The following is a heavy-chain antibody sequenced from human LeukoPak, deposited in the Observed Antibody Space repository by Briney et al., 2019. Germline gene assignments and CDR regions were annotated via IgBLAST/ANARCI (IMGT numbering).Heavy chain of an antibody. CDR3: AKDGSFTYYYGSGPTGYFDY. Sequence: GGSLRLSCAAPGFTFDDYAMHWVRQAPGKGLEWVSLISGDGGSTYYADSVKGRFTISRDNSKNSLYLQMNSLRTEDTALYYCAKDGSFTYYYGSGPTGYFDYWGQGTLVTVSS. V-gene: IGHV3-43*02. J-gene: IGHJ4*02. D-gene: IGHD3-10*01. CDR1: GFTFDDYA. CDR2: ISGDGGST.